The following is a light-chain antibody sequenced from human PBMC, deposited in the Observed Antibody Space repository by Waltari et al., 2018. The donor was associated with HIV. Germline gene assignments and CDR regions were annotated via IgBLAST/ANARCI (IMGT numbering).Light chain of an antibody. Sequence: VLTQSPGTLPLSLGQRPTLSCRASQSVSSSYLAGYKQKPDQAPRLLTYGAARRDTGIHDRLSDSGSGTDFTLTISRLEPEDLAMYYCQQYGSAPLTFGQGTRLVIK. CDR1: QSVSSSY. J-gene: IGKJ5*01. CDR2: GAA. CDR3: QQYGSAPLT. V-gene: IGKV3-20*01.